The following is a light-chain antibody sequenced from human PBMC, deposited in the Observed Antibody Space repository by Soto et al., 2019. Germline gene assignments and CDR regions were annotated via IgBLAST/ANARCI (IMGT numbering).Light chain of an antibody. Sequence: EIFLTQSPDTLSLSPGERATLSCRASQTVNNNYLAWYQQIPGQAPRLLISGASGRATGTPDRFSGSASGTDFTLTISRLEPEDFAVYYCQQYGSSPLTFGGGTKVDIK. CDR3: QQYGSSPLT. CDR1: QTVNNNY. V-gene: IGKV3-20*01. J-gene: IGKJ4*01. CDR2: GAS.